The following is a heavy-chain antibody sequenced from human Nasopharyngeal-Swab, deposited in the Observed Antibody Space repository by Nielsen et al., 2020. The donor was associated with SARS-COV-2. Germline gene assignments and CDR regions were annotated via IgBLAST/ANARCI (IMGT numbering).Heavy chain of an antibody. CDR2: ILPIVGTP. CDR3: ARDLEGAEASDY. V-gene: IGHV1-69*13. D-gene: IGHD1-1*01. J-gene: IGHJ4*02. CDR1: GDTFSTNA. Sequence: SVKVSCKVSGDTFSTNAISWVRQAPGHGLEWMGGILPIVGTPNYAQKFQGRVTITADESTRTAYMELSTLTSEDTAVYYCARDLEGAEASDYWGQGTLLTVSS.